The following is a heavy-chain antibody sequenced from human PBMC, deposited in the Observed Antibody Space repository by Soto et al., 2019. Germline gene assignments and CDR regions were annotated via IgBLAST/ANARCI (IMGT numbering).Heavy chain of an antibody. V-gene: IGHV4-30-2*01. CDR1: GDYISGGGYS. CDR2: IYHSGGT. Sequence: SETKSLTCAVAGDYISGGGYSWSWIRQPPGKGLEWIGYIYHSGGTYYNPSLKSRVTISVDRSKNQFSLKLSSVTAADTAVYYCASAYYDYVCGCDRREADVFYFCGQGSTVIGSS. CDR3: ASAYYDYVCGCDRREADVFYF. D-gene: IGHD3-16*02. J-gene: IGHJ6*02.